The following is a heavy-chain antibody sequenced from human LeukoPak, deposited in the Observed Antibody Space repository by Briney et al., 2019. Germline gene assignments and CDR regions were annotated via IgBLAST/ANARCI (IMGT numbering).Heavy chain of an antibody. D-gene: IGHD3-22*01. CDR3: ARRVRDNSGYYYVDY. CDR1: GSSISSSSYY. J-gene: IGHJ4*02. CDR2: IYYSGIT. Sequence: PSETLSLTCTVSGSSISSSSYYWGWLRQPPGKGLEWIGSIYYSGITYINPSLKSRVTISVDTSKNHFSLRLSSVTAADTAVYYCARRVRDNSGYYYVDYWGQGTLVTVSS. V-gene: IGHV4-39*02.